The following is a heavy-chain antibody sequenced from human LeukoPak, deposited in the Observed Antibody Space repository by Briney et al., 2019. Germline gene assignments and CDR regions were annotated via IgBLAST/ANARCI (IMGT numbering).Heavy chain of an antibody. V-gene: IGHV3-23*01. CDR1: GFTFSSYA. D-gene: IGHD6-6*01. CDR3: AKEQSSSGFFDY. Sequence: GGSLRLSCAASGFTFSSYAMSWVRQAPGKGLEWVSAISGRGDRTYYADSVRGRFTISRDNSKNTQYLQMNSLRAEDTAVYYCAKEQSSSGFFDYWGQGTLVTVSS. J-gene: IGHJ4*02. CDR2: ISGRGDRT.